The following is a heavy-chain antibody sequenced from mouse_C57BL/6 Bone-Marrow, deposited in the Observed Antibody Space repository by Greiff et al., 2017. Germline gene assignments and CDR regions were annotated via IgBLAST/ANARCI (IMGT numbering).Heavy chain of an antibody. D-gene: IGHD1-2*01. CDR2: IHPSDSDT. Sequence: QVQLQQPGAELVKPGASVKVSCKASGYTFTSYWMHWVKQRPGQGLEWIGRIHPSDSDTNYNQKFKGKATLTVDKSSSTAYMQLSSLTSEDSAVXHCAIYPHYYGPMDYGRQGTSVTVSS. J-gene: IGHJ4*01. CDR3: AIYPHYYGPMDY. CDR1: GYTFTSYW. V-gene: IGHV1-74*01.